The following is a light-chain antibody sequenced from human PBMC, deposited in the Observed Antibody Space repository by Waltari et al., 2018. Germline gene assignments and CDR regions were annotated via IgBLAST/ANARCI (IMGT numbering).Light chain of an antibody. V-gene: IGKV3-20*01. CDR1: QSVSRS. J-gene: IGKJ1*01. CDR3: QKYGSLPAT. Sequence: EIVLMQSPGTLALSPGERATLSCRASQSVSRSLAWYQQKPGQAPRLLIYDASSRATGIPDRFSGGGSGTDFSLTISRLEPEDFAVYYCQKYGSLPATFGQGTKVEIK. CDR2: DAS.